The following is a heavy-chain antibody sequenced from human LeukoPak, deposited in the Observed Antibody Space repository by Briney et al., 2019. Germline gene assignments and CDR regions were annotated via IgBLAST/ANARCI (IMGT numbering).Heavy chain of an antibody. CDR2: ISGYDGNT. CDR1: GYTFTGYD. V-gene: IGHV1-18*04. CDR3: ARTVTTSSYYFDY. Sequence: ASVKVSCKASGYTFTGYDMHWVRQAPGQGLEWMGWISGYDGNTNYAQKLRGRVTMTTDTSTSTAYMDLRSLRSDDTALYYCARTVTTSSYYFDYWGQGTLVTVSS. J-gene: IGHJ4*02. D-gene: IGHD4-17*01.